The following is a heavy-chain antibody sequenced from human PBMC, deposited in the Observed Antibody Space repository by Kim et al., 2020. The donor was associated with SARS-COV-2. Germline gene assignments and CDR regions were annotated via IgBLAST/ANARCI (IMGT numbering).Heavy chain of an antibody. Sequence: GGSLRLFCATSGFTFSDYYMSWIRQAPGKGLEWVAYISSTSSYTNYGDSVKGRFTISRDNAKNSLYLQMSSLRAEDTAVYYCARDLGGSNWYYYYYGMDVWGQGTTVTVSS. CDR2: ISSTSSYT. V-gene: IGHV3-11*06. D-gene: IGHD6-13*01. CDR1: GFTFSDYY. J-gene: IGHJ6*02. CDR3: ARDLGGSNWYYYYYGMDV.